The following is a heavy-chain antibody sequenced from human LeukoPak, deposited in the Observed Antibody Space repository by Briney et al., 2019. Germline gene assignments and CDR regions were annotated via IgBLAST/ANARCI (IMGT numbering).Heavy chain of an antibody. J-gene: IGHJ4*02. D-gene: IGHD1-1*01. Sequence: SETLSLTCTVSGDSIRSNNYYWGWIRQPPGKGLEWIGSIYYSGSTYYNPSLKSRVTISVDTSKNQFSLKLSSVTAADTAVYYCARRRLGTYDYWGQGTLVTVSS. CDR2: IYYSGST. CDR1: GDSIRSNNYY. V-gene: IGHV4-39*01. CDR3: ARRRLGTYDY.